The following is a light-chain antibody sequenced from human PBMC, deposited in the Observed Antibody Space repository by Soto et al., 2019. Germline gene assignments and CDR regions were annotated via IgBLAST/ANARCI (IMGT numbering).Light chain of an antibody. CDR1: QDIRKY. Sequence: IHMTQSPSSLSASVVDRVTITCQATQDIRKYLNWYQQKPGKAPKLLIYDASSLDTGVPSRFSGSGSGTDFTLTISSLQPEDFATYYCQQYDNLPLIFGQGTRLEIK. CDR2: DAS. J-gene: IGKJ5*01. CDR3: QQYDNLPLI. V-gene: IGKV1-33*01.